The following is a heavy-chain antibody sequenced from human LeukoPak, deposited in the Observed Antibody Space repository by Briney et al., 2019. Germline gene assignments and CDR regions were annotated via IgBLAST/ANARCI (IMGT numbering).Heavy chain of an antibody. CDR2: IYTSGST. CDR3: ARGVVPAAIGSAFDI. CDR1: GGSISSYY. V-gene: IGHV4-4*07. Sequence: PSETLSLTCTVSGGSISSYYWSWIRQPAGKGLEWIGRIYTSGSTNYNPSLKSRVTMSVDTSKNQFSLKLSSVTAADTAVYYCARGVVPAAIGSAFDIWGQGTMVTVSS. D-gene: IGHD2-2*02. J-gene: IGHJ3*02.